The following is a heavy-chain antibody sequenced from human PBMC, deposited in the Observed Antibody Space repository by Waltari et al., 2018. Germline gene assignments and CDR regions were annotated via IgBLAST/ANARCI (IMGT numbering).Heavy chain of an antibody. J-gene: IGHJ3*02. CDR2: IKGDGTET. Sequence: EVQMVESGGGLVQPGGSLRLSCVGSGFSLSDYWMSWVGQAPGRGLEWLGNIKGDGTETSYVDSVKGRFIISRDNARNTLFLQINNLGAGDTAVFYCARQGGWTFDIWGQGTVVTVSS. D-gene: IGHD2-15*01. CDR1: GFSLSDYW. CDR3: ARQGGWTFDI. V-gene: IGHV3-7*01.